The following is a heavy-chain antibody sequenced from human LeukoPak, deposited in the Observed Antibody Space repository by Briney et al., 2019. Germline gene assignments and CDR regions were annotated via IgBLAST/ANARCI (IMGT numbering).Heavy chain of an antibody. CDR1: GGSISSYD. V-gene: IGHV4-59*01. Sequence: SETLSLTCTVSGGSISSYDWSWIRQPPGKGLEWIGYIYYSGSTNYNPSLKSRVTISVDTSKNQFSLKLSSVTAADTAVYYCAGSYYDILTGSQLYYYYYMDVWGKGTTVTISS. CDR3: AGSYYDILTGSQLYYYYYMDV. CDR2: IYYSGST. D-gene: IGHD3-9*01. J-gene: IGHJ6*03.